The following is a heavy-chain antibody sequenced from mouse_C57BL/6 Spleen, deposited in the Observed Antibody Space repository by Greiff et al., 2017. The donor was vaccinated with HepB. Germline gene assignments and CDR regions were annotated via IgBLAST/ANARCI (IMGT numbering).Heavy chain of an antibody. CDR3: TRGNWDYAMDY. V-gene: IGHV14-1*01. CDR2: IDPEDGDT. D-gene: IGHD4-1*01. CDR1: GFNIKDYY. J-gene: IGHJ4*01. Sequence: VQLKQSGAELVRPGASVKLSCTASGFNIKDYYMHWVKQRPEQGLEWIGRIDPEDGDTEYAPKFQGKATMTADTSSNTAYLQRSSLTSDDTAVYYCTRGNWDYAMDYWGQGTSVTVSS.